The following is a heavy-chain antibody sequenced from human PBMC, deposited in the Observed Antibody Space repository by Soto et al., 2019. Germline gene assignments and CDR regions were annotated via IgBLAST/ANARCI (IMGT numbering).Heavy chain of an antibody. CDR1: GFTFTNYP. CDR3: AKGHVQMDV. CDR2: ISTGGGST. J-gene: IGHJ6*02. Sequence: PGGSLRLSCVTSGFTFTNYPMTWVRQVPGKGLEWVSAISTGGGSTYHADSVKGRFTISRGNSKNTLFLQMNSLRVDDTAVYYCAKGHVQMDVWGQGTTVTVSS. V-gene: IGHV3-23*01.